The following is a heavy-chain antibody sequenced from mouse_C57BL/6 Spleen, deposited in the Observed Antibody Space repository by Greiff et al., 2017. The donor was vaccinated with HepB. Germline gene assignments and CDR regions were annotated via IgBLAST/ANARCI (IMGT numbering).Heavy chain of an antibody. V-gene: IGHV1-80*01. Sequence: QVQLKESGAELVKPGASVKISCKASGYAFSSYWMNWVKQRPGKGLEWIGQIYPGDGDTNYNGKFKGKATLTADKSSSTSEDSAVYFCSRITTVGVMDYWGQGTSVTVSS. J-gene: IGHJ4*01. CDR2: IYPGDGDT. CDR1: GYAFSSYW. CDR3: DY. D-gene: IGHD1-1*01.